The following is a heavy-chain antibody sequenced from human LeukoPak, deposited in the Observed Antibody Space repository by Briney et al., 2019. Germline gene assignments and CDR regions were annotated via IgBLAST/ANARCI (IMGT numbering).Heavy chain of an antibody. J-gene: IGHJ4*02. V-gene: IGHV3-23*01. CDR2: ITNSGGDT. Sequence: GGSLRLSCAASGLTFINYGMSLVRQAPGKGLKWVSSITNSGGDTSYADSVKGRFTISRDNSKNTLYLQMNSLRAEDTAVYYCAKDKTSCSCGTGYGAPDFWGQGTLVTVSS. CDR3: AKDKTSCSCGTGYGAPDF. CDR1: GLTFINYG. D-gene: IGHD2-15*01.